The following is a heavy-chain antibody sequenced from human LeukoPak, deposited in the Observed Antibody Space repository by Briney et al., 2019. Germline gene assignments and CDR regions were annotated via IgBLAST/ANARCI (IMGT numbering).Heavy chain of an antibody. CDR3: ARVGDRSGNGYSH. Sequence: PGGSLRLSCAASGFTISRSSMHWVRQAPGKGLEFVSAISRSGSNTYYANSVKGRFTISRDTSKNTLYLQVGSLRAEDMAVYYCARVGDRSGNGYSHWGQGALVTVSS. CDR1: GFTISRSS. CDR2: ISRSGSNT. J-gene: IGHJ4*02. V-gene: IGHV3-64*01. D-gene: IGHD2-2*03.